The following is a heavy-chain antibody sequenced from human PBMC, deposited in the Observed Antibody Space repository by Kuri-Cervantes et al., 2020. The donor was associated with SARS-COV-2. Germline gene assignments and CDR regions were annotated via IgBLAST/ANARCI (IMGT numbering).Heavy chain of an antibody. CDR3: GRHNFYESPAYSPFDY. CDR1: GFTFSSYW. D-gene: IGHD3-22*01. Sequence: GESLKISCAASGFTFSSYWMSWVRQAPGKGLEWVANIKQDGSEKYYVDSVKGRFTISRDNAKNSLYLQMNSLRAEDTALYYCGRHNFYESPAYSPFDYWGQGALVTVSS. CDR2: IKQDGSEK. V-gene: IGHV3-7*03. J-gene: IGHJ4*02.